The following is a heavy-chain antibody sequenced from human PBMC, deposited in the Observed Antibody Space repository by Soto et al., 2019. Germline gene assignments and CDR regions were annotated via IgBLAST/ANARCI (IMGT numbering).Heavy chain of an antibody. CDR1: GGSFSTYY. Sequence: NPSETLSLTCVVSGGSFSTYYYNWIRQAPGKGLEWIGYIFSSGTTYYNPSLKSRLTMSLDTSQNQFSLKLNSVTAADTAVYFCARVPSPFDFYYAMDVWGQGTTVTVS. J-gene: IGHJ6*02. V-gene: IGHV4-4*09. CDR3: ARVPSPFDFYYAMDV. CDR2: IFSSGTT. D-gene: IGHD3-16*01.